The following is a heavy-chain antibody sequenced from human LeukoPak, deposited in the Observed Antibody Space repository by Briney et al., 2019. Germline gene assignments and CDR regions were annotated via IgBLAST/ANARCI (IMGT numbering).Heavy chain of an antibody. CDR1: GGSFSGYY. Sequence: SETLSLTCAVYGGSFSGYYWSWIRQPPGKGLEWIGEINHSGSTNCNPSLKSRVTISVDTSKNQFSLKLSSVTAADTAVYYCARGLRYFDWWYYFDYWGQGTLVTVSS. V-gene: IGHV4-34*01. CDR3: ARGLRYFDWWYYFDY. D-gene: IGHD3-9*01. CDR2: INHSGST. J-gene: IGHJ4*02.